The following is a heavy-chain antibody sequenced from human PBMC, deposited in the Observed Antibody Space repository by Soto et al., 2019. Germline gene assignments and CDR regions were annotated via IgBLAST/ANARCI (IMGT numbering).Heavy chain of an antibody. CDR2: ISYSGST. CDR3: ARGDGSGSYYNLFPFGY. J-gene: IGHJ4*02. CDR1: GGSISNIGSMSGRSFN. V-gene: IGHV4-39*07. D-gene: IGHD3-10*01. Sequence: SVTMSLTCTVFGGSISNIGSMSGRSFNWGWMRQPPGKGLEWIASISYSGSTNYNPSLKSRVTISVDTSKNQFSLKLSSVTAADTAVYYCARGDGSGSYYNLFPFGYWGQGTLVTVSS.